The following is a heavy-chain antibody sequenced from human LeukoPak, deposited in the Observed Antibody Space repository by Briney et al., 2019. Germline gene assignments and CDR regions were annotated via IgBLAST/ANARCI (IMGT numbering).Heavy chain of an antibody. CDR1: GFTFNSYW. CDR3: ARDRLTNDAFDI. CDR2: INSDGSGT. Sequence: GGSLRLSCAASGFTFNSYWMHWVRQAPGKALVWVSRINSDGSGTSDADFVKGRFTISRDNSKNTLYLQMNSLRAEDTAMYYCARDRLTNDAFDIWGQGTMVTVSS. D-gene: IGHD2-8*01. V-gene: IGHV3-74*01. J-gene: IGHJ3*02.